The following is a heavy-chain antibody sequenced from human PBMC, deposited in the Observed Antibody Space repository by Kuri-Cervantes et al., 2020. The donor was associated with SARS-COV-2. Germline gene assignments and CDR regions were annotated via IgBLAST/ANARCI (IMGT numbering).Heavy chain of an antibody. CDR3: ARGVGAAVAGTLITIYYYYGMDV. CDR1: GGSFSDYY. J-gene: IGHJ6*02. Sequence: SETLSLTCAVYGGSFSDYYWSWIRQPPGKGLEWIGEINHSGSTNYNPSLKSRVTISVDTSKNQFSLKLSSVTAADTAVYYCARGVGAAVAGTLITIYYYYGMDVWGQGTTVTVSS. CDR2: INHSGST. V-gene: IGHV4-34*01. D-gene: IGHD6-19*01.